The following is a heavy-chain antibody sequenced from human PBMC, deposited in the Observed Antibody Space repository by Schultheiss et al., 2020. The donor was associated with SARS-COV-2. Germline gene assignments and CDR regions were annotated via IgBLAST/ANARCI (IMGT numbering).Heavy chain of an antibody. Sequence: GGSLRLSCAASGFTVSSNYMSWVRQAPGKGLEWVAVISYDGSNKYYADSVKGRFTISRDNSKNTLYLQMNSLRAEDTAVYYCARDSPRSYDFWSGYLTTGGMDVWGQGTTVTVSS. J-gene: IGHJ6*02. CDR3: ARDSPRSYDFWSGYLTTGGMDV. CDR2: ISYDGSNK. D-gene: IGHD3-3*01. V-gene: IGHV3-30*03. CDR1: GFTVSSNY.